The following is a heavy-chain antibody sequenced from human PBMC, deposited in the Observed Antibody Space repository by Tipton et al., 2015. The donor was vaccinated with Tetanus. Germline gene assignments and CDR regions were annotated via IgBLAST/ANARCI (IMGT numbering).Heavy chain of an antibody. CDR3: ARERGVDTAHMDV. J-gene: IGHJ6*02. V-gene: IGHV4-59*12. CDR1: GGSISSYY. D-gene: IGHD5-18*01. Sequence: TLSLTCTVSGGSISSYYWSWIRQPPGKGLEWIGYIYYSGSTNYNPSLKSRVTISVDTSKNQFSLKLSSVTAADTAVYYCARERGVDTAHMDVWGQGTTVTVSS. CDR2: IYYSGST.